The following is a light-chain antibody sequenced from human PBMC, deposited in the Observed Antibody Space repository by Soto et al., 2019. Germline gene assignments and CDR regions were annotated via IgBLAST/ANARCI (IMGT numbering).Light chain of an antibody. Sequence: DIQMTQSPSSLSASVGDRVTITCQASQDISNYLNWYQQKPWKAPKLLIYDASNFETGVPSRFSGSGSGTDFTFTISSLQPEDIATYYCQQYDNLPRTFGQGTKVEIK. J-gene: IGKJ1*01. V-gene: IGKV1-33*01. CDR3: QQYDNLPRT. CDR1: QDISNY. CDR2: DAS.